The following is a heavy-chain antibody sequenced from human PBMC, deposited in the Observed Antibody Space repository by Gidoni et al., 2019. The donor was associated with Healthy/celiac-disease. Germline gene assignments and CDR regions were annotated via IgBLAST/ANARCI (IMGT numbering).Heavy chain of an antibody. CDR3: AKLAQGLQYYFDC. CDR1: GLTCSSYA. CDR2: ISGSGGST. V-gene: IGHV3-23*01. J-gene: IGHJ4*02. Sequence: EVQLLESGGGLVQHGGSLRLSCAASGLTCSSYAMSWVRQAPGKGLDWVSAISGSGGSTYYADSVKGRFTISRDNSKNTLYLQMNSLRAEDTAVYYCAKLAQGLQYYFDCWGQGTLVTVSS.